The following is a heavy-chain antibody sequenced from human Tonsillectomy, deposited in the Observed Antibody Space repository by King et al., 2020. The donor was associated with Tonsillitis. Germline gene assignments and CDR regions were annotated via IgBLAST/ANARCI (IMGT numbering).Heavy chain of an antibody. CDR1: GFTFSSYW. J-gene: IGHJ4*02. V-gene: IGHV3-74*01. CDR3: ASHSGDRRYFDY. D-gene: IGHD3-10*01. CDR2: INSDGSST. Sequence: VQLVEAGGGLVQPGGSLRLSCAASGFTFSSYWMHWVRQAPGKGLMWVSRINSDGSSTSYADSVKGRFIISRDNAKNTLYLQMNSLRAEDMAVYYCASHSGDRRYFDYWGQGTRVTVSS.